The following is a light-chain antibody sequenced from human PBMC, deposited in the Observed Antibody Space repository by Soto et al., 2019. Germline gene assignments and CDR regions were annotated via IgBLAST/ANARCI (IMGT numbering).Light chain of an antibody. CDR3: SSYAGSNNLV. CDR2: EVS. J-gene: IGLJ2*01. V-gene: IGLV2-8*01. CDR1: SSDVGGYNY. Sequence: QSALTQPPSASGSPGQSVTISCTGTSSDVGGYNYVSWYQQHPGKAPKLIIYEVSKRPSGVPDRFSGSKSGNTASLTVSGLQAEAEADYYCSSYAGSNNLVFGGGTKLTVL.